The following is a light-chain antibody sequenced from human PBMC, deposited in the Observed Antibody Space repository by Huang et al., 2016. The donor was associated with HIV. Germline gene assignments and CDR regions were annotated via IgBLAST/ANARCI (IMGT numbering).Light chain of an antibody. CDR1: QSVKSD. Sequence: EIVMTQSPASLPVSPGERATPSCRARQSVKSDLAWYQKKPGQPPRLLMYGASTRATGVPPRFSGSGSGTNFTLTISSLQSEDFALYYCHQYNDWPRTFGQGTKVEVK. V-gene: IGKV3-15*01. CDR2: GAS. J-gene: IGKJ1*01. CDR3: HQYNDWPRT.